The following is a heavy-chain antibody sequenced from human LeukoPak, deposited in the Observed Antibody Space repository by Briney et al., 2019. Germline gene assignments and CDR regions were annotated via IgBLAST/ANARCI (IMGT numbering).Heavy chain of an antibody. D-gene: IGHD3-10*01. CDR1: GFTVSSNF. J-gene: IGHJ3*02. V-gene: IGHV3-66*01. Sequence: GRSLRLSCAASGFTVSSNFMSWVRQAPGKGLEWVSVIYSGGSTYYVDSEKGRFTISRDSSENTLYLQMNSLRAEDTAVYYCASRFGSGSWSAFDIWGQGTMVTVSS. CDR2: IYSGGST. CDR3: ASRFGSGSWSAFDI.